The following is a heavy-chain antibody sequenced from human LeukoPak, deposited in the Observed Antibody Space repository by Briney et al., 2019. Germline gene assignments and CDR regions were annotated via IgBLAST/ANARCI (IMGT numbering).Heavy chain of an antibody. Sequence: SETLSLTCTVSGGSISSGGYYYTWIRQHPGKGLEYIGYIYYSGSTYYNPSLKSRVATSVDTSKSQFSLKLSSVTAADTAVYYCARDRSSGWFDYWGQGTLVTVSS. CDR3: ARDRSSGWFDY. V-gene: IGHV4-31*03. CDR2: IYYSGST. J-gene: IGHJ4*02. CDR1: GGSISSGGYY. D-gene: IGHD6-19*01.